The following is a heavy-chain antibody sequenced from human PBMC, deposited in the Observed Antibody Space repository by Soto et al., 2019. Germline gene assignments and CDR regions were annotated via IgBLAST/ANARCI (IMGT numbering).Heavy chain of an antibody. D-gene: IGHD3-9*01. Sequence: QVQLQESGPRLVKPSGTLSLTCVITNASISSSNWWSWVRQTPGKGLEWIGEIYHTGRTNYNPSLKSRVTLSIDKSNNRFSLRLTSLTAADTAVYYCVRDEAHYAILTGSSLGRAFDIWGQGTMVTVSS. J-gene: IGHJ3*02. CDR2: IYHTGRT. V-gene: IGHV4-4*02. CDR3: VRDEAHYAILTGSSLGRAFDI. CDR1: NASISSSNW.